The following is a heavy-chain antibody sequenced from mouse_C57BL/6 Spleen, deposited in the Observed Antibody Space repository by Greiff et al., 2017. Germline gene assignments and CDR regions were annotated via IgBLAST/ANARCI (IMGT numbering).Heavy chain of an antibody. CDR3: ARGQLRPAMDY. V-gene: IGHV3-6*01. CDR2: ISYDGSN. Sequence: EVKLEESGPGLVKPSQSLSLTCSVTGYSITSGYYWNWIRQFPGNKLEWMGYISYDGSNNYNPSLKNRISITRDTSKNQFFLKLNSVTTEDTATYYCARGQLRPAMDYWGQGTSVTVSS. J-gene: IGHJ4*01. CDR1: GYSITSGYY. D-gene: IGHD3-2*02.